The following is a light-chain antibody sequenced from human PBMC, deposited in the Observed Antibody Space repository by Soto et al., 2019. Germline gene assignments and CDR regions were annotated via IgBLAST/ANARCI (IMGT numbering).Light chain of an antibody. V-gene: IGKV3-11*01. J-gene: IGKJ3*01. CDR2: ATS. Sequence: EIVLSQAPATLSLSSGGRATLSFRASQNINSYLAWYQQKPGQAPRLLIYATSNRATGIPARFSGSGSGADFTLSISSLEPEDFAVYYCQQRSSWPFTFGPGTKVDIK. CDR1: QNINSY. CDR3: QQRSSWPFT.